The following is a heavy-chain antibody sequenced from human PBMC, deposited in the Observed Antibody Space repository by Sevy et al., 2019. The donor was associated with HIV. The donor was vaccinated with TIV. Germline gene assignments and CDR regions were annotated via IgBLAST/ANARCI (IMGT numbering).Heavy chain of an antibody. J-gene: IGHJ4*02. D-gene: IGHD6-13*01. CDR1: GASISSGGYS. CDR2: IYYTGSP. Sequence: SETLSLTCSVSGASISSGGYSWTWIRQHPGKGLEWMGYIYYTGSPYYNPSLKSRVSISFDTSKNAFSLKLTSLTAAEMPLYFWARSVLPAQPAVGSIAFWGPCLLVTVSS. V-gene: IGHV4-31*02. CDR3: ARSVLPAQPAVGSIAF.